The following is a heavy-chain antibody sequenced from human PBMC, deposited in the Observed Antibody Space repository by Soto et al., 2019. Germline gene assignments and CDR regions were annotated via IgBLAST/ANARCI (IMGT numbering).Heavy chain of an antibody. J-gene: IGHJ4*02. D-gene: IGHD4-17*01. CDR1: SSSVSSYY. CDR3: AGGGMTTVPY. CDR2: IYYSGYT. V-gene: IGHV4-59*02. Sequence: QVQLQESGPGLVKPSETLSLTCTVSSSSVSSYYWNWIRQSPGKGLEWIGYIYYSGYTNYNPSLKSRITISVDTSKNQFSLKLSSVTPADTAVYYCAGGGMTTVPYWGQGTLVTVS.